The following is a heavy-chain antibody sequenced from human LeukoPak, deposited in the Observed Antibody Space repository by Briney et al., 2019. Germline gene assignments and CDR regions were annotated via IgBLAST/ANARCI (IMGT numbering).Heavy chain of an antibody. CDR2: IYYSGST. CDR1: GGSISSYY. D-gene: IGHD6-13*01. Sequence: SETLSLTCTVSGGSISSYYWSWIRQPPGKGLEWIGYIYYSGSTNYNPSLKSRVTISVDTSKNQFSLKLSSVTAADTAVYYCARGGQLETFGYWGQGTLVTVSS. J-gene: IGHJ4*02. CDR3: ARGGQLETFGY. V-gene: IGHV4-59*01.